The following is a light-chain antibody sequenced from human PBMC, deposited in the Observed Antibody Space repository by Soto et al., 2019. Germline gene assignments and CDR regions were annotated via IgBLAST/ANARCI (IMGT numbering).Light chain of an antibody. CDR3: PSYASSLSGYV. J-gene: IGLJ1*01. V-gene: IGLV1-40*01. CDR1: SSNIGAGYD. Sequence: QSVLTQPPSVSGAPGQRVTISCTGSSSNIGAGYDVHWYQQLPGTAPKLLIYGNSNRPSGVPDRFSGSKSGTSASLAITGLKAEDEAAYYCPSYASSLSGYVFGTGTTVTVL. CDR2: GNS.